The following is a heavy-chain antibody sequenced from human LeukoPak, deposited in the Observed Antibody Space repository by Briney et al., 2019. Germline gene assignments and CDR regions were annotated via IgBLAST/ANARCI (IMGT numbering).Heavy chain of an antibody. D-gene: IGHD4-11*01. J-gene: IGHJ4*02. CDR1: GYTFTGYY. V-gene: IGHV1-2*02. CDR2: INPNSGGT. Sequence: ASVKVSCKASGYTFTGYYMHWVRQAPGQGLEWMGWINPNSGGTNYEQKFEGRVTMTRDTSISTMYLEVTRLRSDDTAVYYCARAHDYSNYIASYWGQGTLVTVS. CDR3: ARAHDYSNYIASY.